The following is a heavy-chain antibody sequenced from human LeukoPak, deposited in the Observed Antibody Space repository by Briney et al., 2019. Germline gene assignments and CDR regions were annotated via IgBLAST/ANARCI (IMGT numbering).Heavy chain of an antibody. CDR1: GGTFSSYA. CDR2: IIPIFGTA. Sequence: ASVKVSCKASGGTFSSYAISWVRQAPGQGLEWMGGIIPIFGTANYAQKFQGRVTITTDESTSTAYMELSSLRSEDTAVYYCARQFRVEEQWLGRWFDLWGQGTLVTVSS. CDR3: ARQFRVEEQWLGRWFDL. D-gene: IGHD6-19*01. V-gene: IGHV1-69*05. J-gene: IGHJ5*02.